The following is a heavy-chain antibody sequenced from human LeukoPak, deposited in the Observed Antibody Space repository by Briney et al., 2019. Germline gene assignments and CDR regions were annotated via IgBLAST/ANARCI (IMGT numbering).Heavy chain of an antibody. V-gene: IGHV1-2*02. CDR3: AKGRVVAGTKSLMYQWLDP. J-gene: IGHJ5*02. Sequence: GASVKVSCKTSGYTFTGYYLHWVRQAPGQGLEWMGWINPNSGGTKYAQKFQGRVNITRDTSINTVYVGLSRLSSDDTDVYYCAKGRVVAGTKSLMYQWLDPWGQGTLVTVSS. D-gene: IGHD6-19*01. CDR2: INPNSGGT. CDR1: GYTFTGYY.